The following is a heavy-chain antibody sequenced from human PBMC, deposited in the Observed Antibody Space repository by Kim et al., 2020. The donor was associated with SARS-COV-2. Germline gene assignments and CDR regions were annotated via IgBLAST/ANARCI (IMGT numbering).Heavy chain of an antibody. CDR1: GYTFTSYA. Sequence: ASVKVSCKASGYTFTSYAMHWVRQAPGQRLEWMGWINAGNGNTKYSQKFQGRVTITRDTSASTAYMELSSLRSEDTAVYYCARAKVMNYDILTGYPQSSSYYYYGMDVWGQGTTVTVSS. J-gene: IGHJ6*02. CDR2: INAGNGNT. V-gene: IGHV1-3*01. CDR3: ARAKVMNYDILTGYPQSSSYYYYGMDV. D-gene: IGHD3-9*01.